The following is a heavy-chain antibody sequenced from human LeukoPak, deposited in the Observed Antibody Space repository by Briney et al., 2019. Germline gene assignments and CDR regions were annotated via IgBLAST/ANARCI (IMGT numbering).Heavy chain of an antibody. CDR3: ARDWERYSYIWYGRVKWFDP. J-gene: IGHJ5*02. CDR1: GFTFSSYA. CDR2: ISYDGSNK. V-gene: IGHV3-30-3*01. D-gene: IGHD5-12*01. Sequence: PGGSLRLSCAASGFTFSSYAMHWVRQAPGKGLEWVAVISYDGSNKYYADSVKGRFTISRDNSKNTVYLHLNSLRPDDTAVYYCARDWERYSYIWYGRVKWFDPWGQGTLVTVSS.